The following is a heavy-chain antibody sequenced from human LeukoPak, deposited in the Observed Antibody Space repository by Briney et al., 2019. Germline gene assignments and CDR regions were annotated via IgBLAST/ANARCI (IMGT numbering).Heavy chain of an antibody. CDR1: GGSISSSNW. CDR3: ARARHAVAGPYFDY. V-gene: IGHV4-4*02. Sequence: NPSETLSLTCAVSGGSISSSNWWSWDRQPPGKGLEWIGEIYHSGSINYNPSLKSRVTISVDKSKNQFSLKLSSVTAADTAVYYCARARHAVAGPYFDYWGQGTLVTVSS. J-gene: IGHJ4*02. D-gene: IGHD6-19*01. CDR2: IYHSGSI.